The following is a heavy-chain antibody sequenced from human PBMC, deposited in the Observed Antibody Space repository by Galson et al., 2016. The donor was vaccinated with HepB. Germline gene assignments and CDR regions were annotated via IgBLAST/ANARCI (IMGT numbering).Heavy chain of an antibody. D-gene: IGHD1-26*01. CDR1: GFTFSNYG. Sequence: SLRLSCAASGFTFSNYGMTWVRQAPGKGLEVVSSISRSGDSTDYADSVKGRFTISRDNSKNTLSLQMNSLTAGDTAIYYCVQGSTAPAVWGKGTPVTVSS. CDR2: ISRSGDST. J-gene: IGHJ6*04. CDR3: VQGSTAPAV. V-gene: IGHV3-23*01.